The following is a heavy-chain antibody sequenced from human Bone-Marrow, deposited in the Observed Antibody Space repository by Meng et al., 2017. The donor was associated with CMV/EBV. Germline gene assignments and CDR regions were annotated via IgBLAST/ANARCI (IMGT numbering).Heavy chain of an antibody. CDR2: INPSGGST. D-gene: IGHD2-2*02. V-gene: IGHV1-46*01. CDR3: ATHGIIRRYCSSTSCYTGNVVDY. J-gene: IGHJ4*02. CDR1: GYTFTSYY. Sequence: ASVKVSCKAFGYTFTSYYMHWVRQAPGQGLEWMGIINPSGGSTSYAQKFQGRVTMTRDTSTSTVYMELSSLRSEDTAVYYCATHGIIRRYCSSTSCYTGNVVDYWGQGTLVTVSS.